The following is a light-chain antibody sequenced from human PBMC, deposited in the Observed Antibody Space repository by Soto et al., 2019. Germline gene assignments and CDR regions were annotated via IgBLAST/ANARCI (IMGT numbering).Light chain of an antibody. J-gene: IGKJ2*01. Sequence: DIQMTQSPSSLSASVGDRVTITCRASQSISSYLNWYQQKPGKAPKLLIYAASSFQSGVPSRFSGSGSGTDFTLTISRLQPEDFATYYCQQSYSTPPYTFGQGTKLEIK. CDR2: AAS. V-gene: IGKV1-39*01. CDR1: QSISSY. CDR3: QQSYSTPPYT.